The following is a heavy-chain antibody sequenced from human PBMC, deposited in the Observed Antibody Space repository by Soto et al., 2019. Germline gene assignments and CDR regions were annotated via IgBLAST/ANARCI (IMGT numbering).Heavy chain of an antibody. Sequence: GGSLRLSCAASGFTFSAYGMHCVRQAPGKGLEWVAVISYDGSNKYYADSVKGRFTISRDNSKNTLYLQMNSLRAEDTAVYYCAKETGTYSRAFDYWGQGTLVTVSS. J-gene: IGHJ4*02. V-gene: IGHV3-30*18. CDR3: AKETGTYSRAFDY. CDR2: ISYDGSNK. CDR1: GFTFSAYG. D-gene: IGHD3-10*01.